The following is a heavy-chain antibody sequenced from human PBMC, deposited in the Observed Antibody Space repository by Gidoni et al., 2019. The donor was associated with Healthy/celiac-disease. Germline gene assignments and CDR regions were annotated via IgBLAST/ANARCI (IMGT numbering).Heavy chain of an antibody. Sequence: QVQLQESGPGLVKPSETLSLTCTVSGGYISSYYWSWIRQPTGKGLEWFGYTYYSGSTHYNPPLKSLVTISVDTSKNQFSLKLSSVTAAYTAVYYCARHLTIFGVVTDHDAFDIWGQGTMVTVSS. J-gene: IGHJ3*02. CDR2: TYYSGST. CDR1: GGYISSYY. D-gene: IGHD3-3*01. V-gene: IGHV4-59*08. CDR3: ARHLTIFGVVTDHDAFDI.